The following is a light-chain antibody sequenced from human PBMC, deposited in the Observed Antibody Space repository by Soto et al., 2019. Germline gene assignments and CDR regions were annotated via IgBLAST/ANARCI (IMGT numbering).Light chain of an antibody. CDR1: QSVSTW. J-gene: IGKJ1*01. Sequence: QSPATLSQSPATGATLSCRASQSVSTWLAWYQQKPGKAPRLLIYGASTWDTGIPARFSGSGSGTEFTLTISSLQPDDFEAYYCQQYNGYSRTFGQGTKVDIK. CDR2: GAS. CDR3: QQYNGYSRT. V-gene: IGKV3-15*01.